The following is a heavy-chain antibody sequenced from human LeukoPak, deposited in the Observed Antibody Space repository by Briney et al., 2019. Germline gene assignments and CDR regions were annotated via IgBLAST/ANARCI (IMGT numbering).Heavy chain of an antibody. CDR2: INPNSGDT. Sequence: GASVKVSCKASGYTFTGYYMHWVRQAPGQGLEWMGWINPNSGDTNYAEKLQGRVTMTRDTSITTAYMELSRLGSDDTAVYYCARQSWGARNFDYWGQGTLVTVSS. D-gene: IGHD6-13*01. CDR3: ARQSWGARNFDY. CDR1: GYTFTGYY. J-gene: IGHJ4*02. V-gene: IGHV1-2*02.